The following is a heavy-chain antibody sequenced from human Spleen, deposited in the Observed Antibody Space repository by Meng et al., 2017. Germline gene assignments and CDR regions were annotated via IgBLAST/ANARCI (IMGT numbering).Heavy chain of an antibody. CDR2: IWYDGSNK. CDR1: GFTFSSYG. J-gene: IGHJ3*02. Sequence: GGSLRLSCAASGFTFSSYGMHWVRQAPGKGLEWVAVIWYDGSNKYYADSVKGRFTISRDNSKNTLYLQMNSLRAEDTAVYYCASDSLGYCSSTSCYVADDAFDIWGQGTMVTVSS. V-gene: IGHV3-33*01. CDR3: ASDSLGYCSSTSCYVADDAFDI. D-gene: IGHD2-2*01.